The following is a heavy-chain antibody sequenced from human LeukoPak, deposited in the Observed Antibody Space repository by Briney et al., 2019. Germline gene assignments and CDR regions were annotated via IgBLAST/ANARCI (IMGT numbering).Heavy chain of an antibody. CDR3: ARDRGFCSGGSCGNFDY. CDR2: IYNSGST. J-gene: IGHJ4*02. Sequence: SETLSLTCTVSGGSIGSYHWNWIRQPPGKGLEWIGYIYNSGSTKYNPSLKSRVTISEDTSKNQFSLKLSSVTAADTAVFYCARDRGFCSGGSCGNFDYWGQGTLVTVSS. CDR1: GGSIGSYH. D-gene: IGHD2-15*01. V-gene: IGHV4-59*01.